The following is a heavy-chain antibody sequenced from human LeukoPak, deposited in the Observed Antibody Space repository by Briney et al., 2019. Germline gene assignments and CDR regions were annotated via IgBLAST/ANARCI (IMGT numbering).Heavy chain of an antibody. CDR3: ARADSGSHSHFDY. D-gene: IGHD1-26*01. V-gene: IGHV4-38-2*01. J-gene: IGHJ4*02. Sequence: SETLSLTCAVSGYSISNGYYWGWIRQAPGKRLEWIATIYHSGSIYYNPSLMSRFTISIDTSKNQFSLKVTSATAADTARYYCARADSGSHSHFDYWGQGMLVTVSS. CDR2: IYHSGSI. CDR1: GYSISNGYY.